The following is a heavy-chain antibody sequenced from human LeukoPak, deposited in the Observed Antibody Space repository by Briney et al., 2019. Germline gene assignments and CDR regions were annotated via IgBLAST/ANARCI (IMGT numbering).Heavy chain of an antibody. J-gene: IGHJ5*02. CDR2: IYSGGST. CDR1: GFTVSSNY. D-gene: IGHD5-18*01. CDR3: ARGASGIQLWFFDP. Sequence: PGGSLRLSCAASGFTVSSNYMSWVRQAPGKGLEWVSVIYSGGSTYYADSVKGRFTISRDNSKNSLYLQMNSLRAEDTAVYYCARGASGIQLWFFDPWGQGTLVTVSS. V-gene: IGHV3-53*01.